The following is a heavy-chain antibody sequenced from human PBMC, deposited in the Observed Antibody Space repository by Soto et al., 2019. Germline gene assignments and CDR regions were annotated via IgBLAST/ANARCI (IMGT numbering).Heavy chain of an antibody. CDR3: ARGRIKIFGVATDYGMDV. V-gene: IGHV1-8*01. Sequence: QVQLVQSGAEVKKPGASVKVSCKASGYTFTSYDINWVRQATGQGLEWMGWMNPNSGNTGYAQKFQGRVTMTRNTSISTAYMELSSLRSEDTAVYYCARGRIKIFGVATDYGMDVWGQGTTVTVSS. CDR1: GYTFTSYD. D-gene: IGHD3-3*01. CDR2: MNPNSGNT. J-gene: IGHJ6*02.